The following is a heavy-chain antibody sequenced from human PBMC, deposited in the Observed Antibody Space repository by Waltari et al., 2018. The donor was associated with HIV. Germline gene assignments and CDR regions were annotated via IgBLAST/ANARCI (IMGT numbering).Heavy chain of an antibody. J-gene: IGHJ6*02. CDR3: ARDSSKPYSHWGNGLDV. V-gene: IGHV4-34*01. CDR1: GESFGDYF. Sequence: QVPLQQWGAGLFKASETLSLSCAVYGESFGDYFWSWIRQPPGKGLGWIGEIKHRGSTNYDPSLNSRVTISLDTYKNQFSLKLSSLTAADTAVYYCARDSSKPYSHWGNGLDVWGQGTTVIVSS. CDR2: IKHRGST. D-gene: IGHD6-19*01.